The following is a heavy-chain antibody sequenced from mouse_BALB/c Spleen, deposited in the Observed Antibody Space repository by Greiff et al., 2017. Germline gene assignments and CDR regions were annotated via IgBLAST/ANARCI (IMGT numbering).Heavy chain of an antibody. D-gene: IGHD3-3*01. Sequence: QVQLQQPGAELVKPGASVKMSCKASGYTFTSYNMHWVKQTPGQGLEWIGAIYPGNGETSYNQKFKGKATLTADKSSSTAYIPLSSLTSEDSAVYYCAREGLYAMDYWGQGTSVTVSS. J-gene: IGHJ4*01. CDR2: IYPGNGET. CDR3: AREGLYAMDY. CDR1: GYTFTSYN. V-gene: IGHV1-12*01.